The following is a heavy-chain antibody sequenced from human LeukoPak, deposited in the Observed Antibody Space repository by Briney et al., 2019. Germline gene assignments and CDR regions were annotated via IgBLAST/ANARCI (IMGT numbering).Heavy chain of an antibody. CDR2: ISYDGSNI. J-gene: IGHJ4*02. Sequence: PGGSLRLSCAASGFTFRSYGMHWVRQAPGKGLEGVAVISYDGSNIYYADSVRGRFTISRDNSKNTLYLQMNSLRAEDTAVYYCAKDRSSSWSFDYWGQGTLVTVSS. CDR1: GFTFRSYG. V-gene: IGHV3-30*18. D-gene: IGHD6-13*01. CDR3: AKDRSSSWSFDY.